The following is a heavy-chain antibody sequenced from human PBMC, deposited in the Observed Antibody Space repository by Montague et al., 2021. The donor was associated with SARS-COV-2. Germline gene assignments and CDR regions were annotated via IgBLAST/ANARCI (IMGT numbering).Heavy chain of an antibody. CDR3: ARVCDAVVPWPIPGFGRYDSNGYMEF. Sequence: SETLSLTCAVYGGSFSTYSWNWIRQPPGKGLEWIGEIHHGGSTNYNPSLKRRVTISADTSANQFSLKLTSVSAADTAVYYCARVCDAVVPWPIPGFGRYDSNGYMEFWGQGTLVTVSS. J-gene: IGHJ4*03. D-gene: IGHD3-10*01. V-gene: IGHV4-34*01. CDR2: IHHGGST. CDR1: GGSFSTYS.